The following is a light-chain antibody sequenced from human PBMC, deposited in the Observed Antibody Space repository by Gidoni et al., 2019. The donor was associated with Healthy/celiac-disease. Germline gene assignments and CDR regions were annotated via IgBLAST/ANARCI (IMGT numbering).Light chain of an antibody. V-gene: IGKV1-39*01. CDR1: QSISSY. Sequence: SVGDRVTITCRASQSISSYLNWYQQKPGKAPKLLIYAASSLQSGVPSRFSGSGSGTDFTLTISSLQPEDFATYYCQQSYSTPLTFGGGTKVEIK. CDR3: QQSYSTPLT. CDR2: AAS. J-gene: IGKJ4*01.